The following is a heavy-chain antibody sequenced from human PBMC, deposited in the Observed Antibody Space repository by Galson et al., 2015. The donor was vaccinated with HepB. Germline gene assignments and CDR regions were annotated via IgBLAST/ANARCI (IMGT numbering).Heavy chain of an antibody. J-gene: IGHJ4*02. CDR2: ISADNDNT. Sequence: SVKVSCKASGYTFTKYGIRWVRQAPGQGLEWMGWISADNDNTKYAQKVQGRVTMTTDTSTSTAYMELRSLRSDDTAVYYCARAPYGDPTAILDFDFWGQGTLVTASS. V-gene: IGHV1-18*01. D-gene: IGHD4-17*01. CDR1: GYTFTKYG. CDR3: ARAPYGDPTAILDFDF.